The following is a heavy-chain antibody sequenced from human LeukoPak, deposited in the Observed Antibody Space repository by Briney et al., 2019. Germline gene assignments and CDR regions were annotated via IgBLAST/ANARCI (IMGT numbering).Heavy chain of an antibody. D-gene: IGHD2-21*01. Sequence: PGGSLRLSCAASGFTFSSYWMSWVRQAPGKGLEWVANIKQDGSEKYYVDSVKGRFTTSRDNAKNSLYLQMNSLRAEDTAVYYCARELRPCGGDCYYHLYYFDYWGQGTLVTVSS. CDR3: ARELRPCGGDCYYHLYYFDY. CDR2: IKQDGSEK. CDR1: GFTFSSYW. J-gene: IGHJ4*02. V-gene: IGHV3-7*01.